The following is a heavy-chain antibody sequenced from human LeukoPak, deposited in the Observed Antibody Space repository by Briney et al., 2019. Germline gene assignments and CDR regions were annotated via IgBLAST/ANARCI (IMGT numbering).Heavy chain of an antibody. V-gene: IGHV4-59*01. D-gene: IGHD4-11*01. J-gene: IGHJ3*02. CDR2: IFYSGST. CDR3: ARERGGDYSDAFDI. CDR1: DDSISNYY. Sequence: SETLSLTCTASDDSISNYYWSWIRQPPGKGLEWVGYIFYSGSTSYNPSLKSRVTISVDMSKKQFSLKLSSVTAADTALYYCARERGGDYSDAFDIWGQGTMVTVSS.